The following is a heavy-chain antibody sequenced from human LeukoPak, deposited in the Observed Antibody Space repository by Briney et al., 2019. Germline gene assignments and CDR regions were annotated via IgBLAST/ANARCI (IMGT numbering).Heavy chain of an antibody. V-gene: IGHV3-48*04. CDR2: ISGGSTTI. CDR3: ARSPYTGNDRLSLDL. J-gene: IGHJ5*02. CDR1: GFTFSTYS. D-gene: IGHD5-12*01. Sequence: PGGSLRLSCAASGFTFSTYSMNWVRQAPGKGLEWVSYISGGSTTIYYADSVKGRFIISRDNAKNSLFLQMNSLRAEDTAVYYCARSPYTGNDRLSLDLWGQGTLVTVSS.